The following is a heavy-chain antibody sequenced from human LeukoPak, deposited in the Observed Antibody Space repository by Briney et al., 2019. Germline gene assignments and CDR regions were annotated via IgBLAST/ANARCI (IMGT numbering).Heavy chain of an antibody. CDR3: ARGPDDYVWGSYRYPTYH. J-gene: IGHJ4*02. CDR1: GFTFSSYA. V-gene: IGHV3-64*01. D-gene: IGHD3-16*02. CDR2: ISSNGGST. Sequence: GGSLRLSCAASGFTFSSYAMHWVRQAPGKGLEYVSAISSNGGSTYYANSVKGRFTISRDNSKNTLYLQMGSPRAEDMAVYYCARGPDDYVWGSYRYPTYHWGQGTLVTVSS.